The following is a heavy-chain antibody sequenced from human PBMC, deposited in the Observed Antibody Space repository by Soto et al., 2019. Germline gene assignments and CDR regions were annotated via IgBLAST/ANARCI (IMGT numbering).Heavy chain of an antibody. D-gene: IGHD2-15*01. CDR1: GGSISSGGYY. V-gene: IGHV4-31*03. CDR3: ARCSVVAATLFDY. J-gene: IGHJ4*02. CDR2: IYYSGST. Sequence: QVQLQESGPGLVKPSQTLSLTCTVSGGSISSGGYYWSWIRQHPGKGLEWIGYIYYSGSTYYNPSLKSRVTISVDTSKNHFSLKLRSVTAPDTAVYYCARCSVVAATLFDYWGQGTLVTVSS.